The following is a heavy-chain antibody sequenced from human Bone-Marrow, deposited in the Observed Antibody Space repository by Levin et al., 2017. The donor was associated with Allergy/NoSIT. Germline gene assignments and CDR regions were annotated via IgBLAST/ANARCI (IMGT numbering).Heavy chain of an antibody. Sequence: PGGSLRLSCTVSGGSISSYYWSWIRQPPGKGLEWIGYIYYSGSTNYNPSLKSRVTISVDTSKNQFSLKLSSVTAADTAVYYCASGTTGNFDYWGQGTLVTVSS. J-gene: IGHJ4*02. CDR1: GGSISSYY. CDR2: IYYSGST. V-gene: IGHV4-59*01. D-gene: IGHD4-11*01. CDR3: ASGTTGNFDY.